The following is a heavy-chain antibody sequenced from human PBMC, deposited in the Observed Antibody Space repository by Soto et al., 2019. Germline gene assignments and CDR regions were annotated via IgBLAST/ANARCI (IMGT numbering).Heavy chain of an antibody. V-gene: IGHV1-69*13. Sequence: ASVKVSCKASGGTFSSYAISWVRQAPGQGLEWMGGIIPIFGTANYAQKFQGRVTITADESTCTAYMELSSLRSEDTAVYYCAEGYSSGWHYYYYGMDVWGQGTTVTVSS. D-gene: IGHD6-19*01. CDR3: AEGYSSGWHYYYYGMDV. CDR2: IIPIFGTA. CDR1: GGTFSSYA. J-gene: IGHJ6*02.